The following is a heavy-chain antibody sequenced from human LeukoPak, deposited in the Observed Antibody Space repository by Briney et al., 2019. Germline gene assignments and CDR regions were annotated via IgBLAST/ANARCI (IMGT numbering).Heavy chain of an antibody. CDR2: INSAGNNI. Sequence: GGSLRLSCAASGFTVSSNYMSWIRQAPGRGLEWLSFINSAGNNIYYADSVKGRFTISRDNSKETLYLEMNSLRVEDTAIYYCATSRVFDYWGQGTLVAVSS. CDR3: ATSRVFDY. CDR1: GFTVSSNY. J-gene: IGHJ4*02. V-gene: IGHV3-11*04.